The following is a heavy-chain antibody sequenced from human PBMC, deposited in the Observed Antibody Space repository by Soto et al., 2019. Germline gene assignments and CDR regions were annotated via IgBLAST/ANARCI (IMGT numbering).Heavy chain of an antibody. D-gene: IGHD3-22*01. CDR3: ASYDSSGYYPYNWFEP. CDR1: GGTFSSYA. Sequence: QVQLVQSGAEVKKPGSSVKVSCKASGGTFSSYAISWVRQAPGQGLEWMGGIIPIFGTANYAQKFQGRVTMTADESTSTAYMELSSLRSEDTAVYYCASYDSSGYYPYNWFEPWGQGTLVTVSS. V-gene: IGHV1-69*12. J-gene: IGHJ5*02. CDR2: IIPIFGTA.